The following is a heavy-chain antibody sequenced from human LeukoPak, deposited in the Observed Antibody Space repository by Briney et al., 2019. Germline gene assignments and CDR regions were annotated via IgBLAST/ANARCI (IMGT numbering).Heavy chain of an antibody. CDR3: ARESDGWYYGY. CDR1: GFTFSSHW. D-gene: IGHD5-24*01. CDR2: IKQDGSEK. Sequence: PGGSLRLPCAASGFTFSSHWMSWVRQAPGKGLEWVANIKQDGSEKYYVDSVKGRFTISRDNAKNSLYLQMNSLRAEDTAVYYCARESDGWYYGYWGQGTLVTVSS. V-gene: IGHV3-7*01. J-gene: IGHJ4*02.